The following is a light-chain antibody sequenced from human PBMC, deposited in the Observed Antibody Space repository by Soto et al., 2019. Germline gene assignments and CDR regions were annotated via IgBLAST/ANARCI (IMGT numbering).Light chain of an antibody. CDR2: AAS. V-gene: IGKV1-9*01. CDR1: QVISTS. J-gene: IGKJ5*01. CDR3: QQLFDSPIT. Sequence: DIQLTQSPSFLSPSIGESVTITCRASQVISTSLAWYQVKPGKAPKLLIYAASTLESGVPSRFSATVSGTEFNLTITSLQHEDFANYYCQQLFDSPITFGQGTRLEIK.